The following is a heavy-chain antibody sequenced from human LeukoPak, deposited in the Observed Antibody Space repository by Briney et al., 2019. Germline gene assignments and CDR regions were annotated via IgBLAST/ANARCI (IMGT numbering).Heavy chain of an antibody. D-gene: IGHD3-16*01. CDR1: GFTFSSYA. Sequence: GGSLRLSCAASGFTFSSYAMSWVRQAPGKGLEWVSAISGSGGSTYYADSVKGRFTISRDNSKNTLYLQMNGLRAEDTAVYYCARAPLGYFDYWGQGTLVTVSS. CDR2: ISGSGGST. CDR3: ARAPLGYFDY. V-gene: IGHV3-23*01. J-gene: IGHJ4*02.